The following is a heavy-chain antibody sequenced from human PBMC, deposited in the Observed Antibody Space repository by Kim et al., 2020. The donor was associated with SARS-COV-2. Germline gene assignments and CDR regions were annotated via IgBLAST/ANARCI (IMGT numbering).Heavy chain of an antibody. J-gene: IGHJ4*02. V-gene: IGHV3-48*02. CDR3: ARSGGGKDY. D-gene: IGHD3-16*01. CDR2: TI. Sequence: TIYYADSVKGRFTISRDNAKNSLYLQMNSLRDEDTAVYYCARSGGGKDYWGQGTLVTVSS.